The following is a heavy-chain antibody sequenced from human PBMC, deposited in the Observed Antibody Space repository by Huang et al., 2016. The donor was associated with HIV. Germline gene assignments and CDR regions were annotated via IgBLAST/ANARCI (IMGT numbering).Heavy chain of an antibody. CDR3: ASQHIGAAATWF. CDR2: VYQSGST. CDR1: GDFISSTNYY. D-gene: IGHD6-13*01. V-gene: IGHV4-39*01. Sequence: QLQLQESGPGQVKPSETLSLTCTVSGDFISSTNYYWGWLRQSPGKGLEWVGSVYQSGSTNYNPSLKSRVTLSVDTSRNQFSRGLNSVTAADTAVYYCASQHIGAAATWFWGRGTQVAVSS. J-gene: IGHJ4*02.